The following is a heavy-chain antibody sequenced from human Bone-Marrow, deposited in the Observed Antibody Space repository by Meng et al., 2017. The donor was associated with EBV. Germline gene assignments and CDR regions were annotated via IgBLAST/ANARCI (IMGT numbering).Heavy chain of an antibody. CDR3: AREGADY. D-gene: IGHD1-26*01. J-gene: IGHJ4*02. Sequence: HVPAVQRGAVVKKAGAFVQVSLKASGYTFTSYDINGVRQATGQGLEWMGWMNPNSGNTGYAQKFQGRVTMTRNTSISTAYMELSSLRSEDTAVYYCAREGADYWGQGTLVTVSS. V-gene: IGHV1-8*01. CDR2: MNPNSGNT. CDR1: GYTFTSYD.